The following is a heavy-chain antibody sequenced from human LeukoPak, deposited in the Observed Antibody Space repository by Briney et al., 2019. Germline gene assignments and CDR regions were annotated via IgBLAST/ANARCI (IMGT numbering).Heavy chain of an antibody. D-gene: IGHD1-26*01. CDR2: INPNSGGT. CDR3: ARGATTGDFDY. J-gene: IGHJ4*02. CDR1: GYTFTAYY. Sequence: ASVKVSCKASGYTFTAYYMHWVRQAPGQGLEWMGWINPNSGGTNCAQKFQGRVTMTRDTSISTAYMELSRLRSDDTAVYYCARGATTGDFDYWGQGTLVTVSS. V-gene: IGHV1-2*02.